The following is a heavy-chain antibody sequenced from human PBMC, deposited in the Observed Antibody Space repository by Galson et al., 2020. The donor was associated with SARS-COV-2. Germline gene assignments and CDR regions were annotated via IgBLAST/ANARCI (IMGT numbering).Heavy chain of an antibody. CDR2: ISPYNGNT. CDR3: ARRRRIVTPRDYYYYYMDV. Sequence: ASVKVSCKASGYTFTRYHISWVRQAPGQGLEWMGWISPYNGNTDYAQKFQGRLTLTTDTSTSTAYMELRSLRFDDSATYYCARRRRIVTPRDYYYYYMDVWGTGTTVTVSS. V-gene: IGHV1-18*01. D-gene: IGHD2-15*01. CDR1: GYTFTRYH. J-gene: IGHJ6*03.